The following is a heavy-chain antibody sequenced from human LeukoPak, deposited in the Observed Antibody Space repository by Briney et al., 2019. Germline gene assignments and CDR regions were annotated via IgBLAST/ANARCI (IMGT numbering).Heavy chain of an antibody. J-gene: IGHJ4*02. Sequence: GGSLRLSCAPSGFTFSDYYMSWIRQAPGKGLEWISYISSSGDTIYYADSVKGRFTISRDNAKNSLYLQMNSLRAEDTAVYYCARDGQQWPIYYWGQGTLVTVSS. CDR1: GFTFSDYY. CDR2: ISSSGDTI. V-gene: IGHV3-11*04. D-gene: IGHD6-19*01. CDR3: ARDGQQWPIYY.